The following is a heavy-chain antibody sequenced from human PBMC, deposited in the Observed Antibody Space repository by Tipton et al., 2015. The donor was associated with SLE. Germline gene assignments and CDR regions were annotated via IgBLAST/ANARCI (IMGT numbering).Heavy chain of an antibody. J-gene: IGHJ4*02. D-gene: IGHD5-24*01. CDR2: ISHSGNT. CDR1: GGSISSSNYY. Sequence: TLSLTCTVSGGSISSSNYYWGWIRQPPGKGLEWIGTISHSGNTYSHTSLESRVTISVDTSQNQFSMSLSSVSAADTAVYYCVRKELSTMRDYWCQGTLGTFSS. V-gene: IGHV4-39*07. CDR3: VRKELSTMRDY.